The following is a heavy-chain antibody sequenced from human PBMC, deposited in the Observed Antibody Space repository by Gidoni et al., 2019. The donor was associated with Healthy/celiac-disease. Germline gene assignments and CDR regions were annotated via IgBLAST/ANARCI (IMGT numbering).Heavy chain of an antibody. CDR2: IYYSGSP. CDR3: ARHVARWLQASDAFDI. D-gene: IGHD5-12*01. V-gene: IGHV4-39*01. CDR1: GGPISSSSYY. J-gene: IGHJ3*02. Sequence: QLQLQESGPGLVKPVSGGPISSSSYYWGWIRQPPGKGLAWIGSIYYSGSPYYNPSLKSRVTISVDTSKNQFSLKLSSVTAADTAVYYCARHVARWLQASDAFDIWGQGTMVTVSS.